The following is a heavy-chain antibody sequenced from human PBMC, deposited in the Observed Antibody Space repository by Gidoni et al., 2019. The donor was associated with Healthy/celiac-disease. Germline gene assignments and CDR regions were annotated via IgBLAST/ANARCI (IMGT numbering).Heavy chain of an antibody. J-gene: IGHJ4*02. CDR3: ARVPNFDYGGNSSY. CDR2: ITPSGST. D-gene: IGHD4-17*01. V-gene: IGHV4-34*01. CDR1: GGSFSGYY. Sequence: QVQLQQWGAGLMKPSETLSLTCAVYGGSFSGYYWSWIRQPPGKGREWIGEITPSGSTNYNPSLKSRVTISVDTSKNQFSLKLSSVTAADTAVYYCARVPNFDYGGNSSYWGQGTLVTVSS.